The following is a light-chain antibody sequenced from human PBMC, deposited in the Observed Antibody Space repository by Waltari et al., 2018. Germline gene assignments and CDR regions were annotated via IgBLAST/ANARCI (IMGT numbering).Light chain of an antibody. CDR3: QQSYSPLT. J-gene: IGKJ4*01. CDR1: QSISTY. CDR2: AAS. Sequence: DFQMTQSPSSLSASVGDRVTITCRASQSISTYLNWYQQKPGKAPNLLIYAASSLQSGVPSRFSGSGSGTEFTLTISSLRPEDFATYYCQQSYSPLTFGGGTKVEIK. V-gene: IGKV1-39*01.